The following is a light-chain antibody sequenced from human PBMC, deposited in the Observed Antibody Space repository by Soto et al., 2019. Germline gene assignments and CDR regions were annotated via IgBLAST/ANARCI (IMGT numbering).Light chain of an antibody. CDR2: DNN. CDR1: SSNIGNNY. J-gene: IGLJ2*01. CDR3: GTWDSSLSAV. V-gene: IGLV1-51*01. Sequence: QSVLTQPPSVSAAPGQKVTISCSGSSSNIGNNYVSWYQHLPGTAPKLLIYDNNKRPSGIPDRYSGSKSGTSATLGITGLQIGDEADYYCGTWDSSLSAVFGGGTKLTVL.